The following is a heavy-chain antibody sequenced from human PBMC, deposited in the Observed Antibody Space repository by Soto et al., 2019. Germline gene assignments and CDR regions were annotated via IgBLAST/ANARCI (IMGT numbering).Heavy chain of an antibody. CDR1: CYTITSSG. CDR3: ASAYRSSSWLEP. Sequence: ASVKLSCKASCYTITSSGISWVRQAPGQGHEWMGWISAYNGNTNYAQKLQGRVTMTTDTSTSTAYMELRSLRSDDTAVYYCASAYRSSSWLEPRGERTLVTV. CDR2: ISAYNGNT. J-gene: IGHJ5*01. D-gene: IGHD6-6*01. V-gene: IGHV1-18*01.